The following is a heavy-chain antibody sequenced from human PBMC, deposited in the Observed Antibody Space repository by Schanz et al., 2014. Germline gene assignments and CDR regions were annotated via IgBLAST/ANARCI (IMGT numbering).Heavy chain of an antibody. Sequence: QVQLVDSGGGLVQPGGSLRLSCSASGFTFSSYSMYWVRQAPGKGLEYVSVISSNGGSTDFADSVKGRFTISRDNSKDTLYLQMSGLTPEDTAVYYCARGPIPIQGVPMDFWGQGTLVTVS. CDR3: ARGPIPIQGVPMDF. J-gene: IGHJ4*02. CDR1: GFTFSSYS. D-gene: IGHD3-10*01. V-gene: IGHV3-64*04. CDR2: ISSNGGST.